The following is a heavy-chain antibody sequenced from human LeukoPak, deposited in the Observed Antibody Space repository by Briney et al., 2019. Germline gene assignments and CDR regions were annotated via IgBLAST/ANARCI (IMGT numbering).Heavy chain of an antibody. J-gene: IGHJ5*02. CDR1: GGTFSSYA. Sequence: GASVKVSCKASGGTFSSYAISWVRQAPGQGLEWMGRIIPILGIANYAQKFQGRVTITADKSTSTAYMELSSLRSEDTAVYYCARELQAPLYCSGGSCDRTSNWFDPWGQGTLVTVSS. CDR3: ARELQAPLYCSGGSCDRTSNWFDP. D-gene: IGHD2-15*01. V-gene: IGHV1-69*04. CDR2: IIPILGIA.